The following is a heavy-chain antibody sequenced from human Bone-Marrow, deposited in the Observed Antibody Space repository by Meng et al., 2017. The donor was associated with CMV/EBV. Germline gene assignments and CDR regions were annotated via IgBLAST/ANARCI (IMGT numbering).Heavy chain of an antibody. J-gene: IGHJ5*02. CDR1: GFTCSSYA. CDR3: ARGGDFWSGRWFDP. V-gene: IGHV3-30*04. D-gene: IGHD3-3*01. Sequence: ASGFTCSSYAMHWVRQAPGKGLEWVAVISYDGSNKYYADSVKGRFTISRDNSKNTLYLQMNSLRAEDTAVYYCARGGDFWSGRWFDPWGQGTLVTVSS. CDR2: ISYDGSNK.